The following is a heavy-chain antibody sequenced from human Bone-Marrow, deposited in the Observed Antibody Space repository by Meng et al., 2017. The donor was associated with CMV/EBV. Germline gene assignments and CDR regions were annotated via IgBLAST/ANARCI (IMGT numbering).Heavy chain of an antibody. CDR1: GGSISSNHYY. CDR2: IYSSGSS. D-gene: IGHD6-19*01. CDR3: ARQWLDSPSLDY. Sequence: SETLSLTCTVSGGSISSNHYYWGWIRQPPGKGLEWIGSIYSSGSSFYNPSLKSRVTISVDTSKTQFSLSLNSVTAADTAVYHCARQWLDSPSLDYWGQGTLVTVSS. J-gene: IGHJ4*02. V-gene: IGHV4-39*01.